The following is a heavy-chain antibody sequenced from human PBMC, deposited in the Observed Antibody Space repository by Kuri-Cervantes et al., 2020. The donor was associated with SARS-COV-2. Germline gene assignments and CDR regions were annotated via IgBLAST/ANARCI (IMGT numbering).Heavy chain of an antibody. CDR3: SRGGYRYDKPGVYFDY. V-gene: IGHV3-33*01. J-gene: IGHJ4*02. CDR1: GFIFSDYG. CDR2: IWSDGSNK. D-gene: IGHD5-18*01. Sequence: GESLKISCPTSGFIFSDYGMHWVRQAPGKGLEWVAVIWSDGSNKYYADSVKGRFTISRDNSKNTLYPQMNNLRPEDTAIYFCSRGGYRYDKPGVYFDYWGQGTLVTVSS.